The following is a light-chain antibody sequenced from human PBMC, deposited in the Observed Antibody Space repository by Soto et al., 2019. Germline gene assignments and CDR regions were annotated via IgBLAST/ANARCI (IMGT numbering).Light chain of an antibody. CDR2: GAS. Sequence: EIVLTQSPGTLSLSPGERATLSCRASQSVSNSYLAWYQQKPGQAPRLLIYGASSRAAGIPDRFSRSGSVTDFTLTISTLEPKAWPVSYCQHSDSSPSTFGPVNKLEIK. J-gene: IGKJ2*01. CDR3: QHSDSSPST. CDR1: QSVSNSY. V-gene: IGKV3-20*01.